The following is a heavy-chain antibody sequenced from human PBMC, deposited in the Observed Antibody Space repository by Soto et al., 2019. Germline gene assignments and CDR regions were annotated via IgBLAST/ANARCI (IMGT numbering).Heavy chain of an antibody. Sequence: QVRLIQSGPQVRKTGSSVRVSCEPSGETFASYNIAWVRQAPGQGLEWMGKITPVFGSVGYSQSFQGRLTITADRSTGTSHMELSDLRLDDSAVYFCAREPLSIHADGLAPWGQGTLVTVSS. CDR3: AREPLSIHADGLAP. CDR1: GETFASYN. J-gene: IGHJ5*02. CDR2: ITPVFGSV. V-gene: IGHV1-69*08.